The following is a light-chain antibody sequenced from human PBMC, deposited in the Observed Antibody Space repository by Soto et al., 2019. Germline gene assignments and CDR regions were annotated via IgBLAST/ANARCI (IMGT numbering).Light chain of an antibody. V-gene: IGKV3-15*01. CDR2: GAS. CDR1: QSVSSN. CDR3: QQFNTWPLIT. J-gene: IGKJ5*01. Sequence: TLSVSAGERATLSCMASQSVSSNLAWYQQKPGQAPRLLIYGASTRATGIPARFSGSGSGTEFTLTISILQSEDFAIHYCQQFNTWPLITFAHVRRLENK.